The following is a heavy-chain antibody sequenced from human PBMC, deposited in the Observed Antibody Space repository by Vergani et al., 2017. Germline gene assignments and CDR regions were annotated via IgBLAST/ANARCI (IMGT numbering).Heavy chain of an antibody. CDR2: ISSSSSYI. CDR3: ARVGSGGSCSDY. V-gene: IGHV3-21*01. D-gene: IGHD2-15*01. J-gene: IGHJ4*02. Sequence: EVQMVESGGGLVKPGGSLRLSCVASGFTFSHYSMNWVRQAPGKGLEWVSSISSSSSYIYYADSVKGRFTISRDNAKNSLYLQMNSLRAEDTAVYYCARVGSGGSCSDYWGQGTLVTVSS. CDR1: GFTFSHYS.